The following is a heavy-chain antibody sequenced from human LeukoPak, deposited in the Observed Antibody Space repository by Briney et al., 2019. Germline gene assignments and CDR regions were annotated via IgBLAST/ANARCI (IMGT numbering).Heavy chain of an antibody. D-gene: IGHD3-9*01. V-gene: IGHV4-59*01. CDR2: IYYTGST. J-gene: IGHJ3*02. CDR1: GDSISSYY. CDR3: ARDDYDILTGQNAFDI. Sequence: SETLSLTCTVSGDSISSYYWSWIRQPPGKGLEWIGYIYYTGSTNYNPSLKSRVTISLDTSKNQFSLKLSSVTAADTAVYYCARDDYDILTGQNAFDIWGQGTMVTVSS.